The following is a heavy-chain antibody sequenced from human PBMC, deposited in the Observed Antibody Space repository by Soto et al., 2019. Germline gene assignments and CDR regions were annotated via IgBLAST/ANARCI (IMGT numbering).Heavy chain of an antibody. CDR3: AKVAKNYYDSGSYSHFDY. Sequence: PGGSLRLSCAASGFTFSTYAMTWVRQAPGKGLEWVSSLTDSGGDTFYADSVKGRLTISRDNSESTLFLQMNSLRAEDTAVYYCAKVAKNYYDSGSYSHFDYWGQGTLVTVSS. J-gene: IGHJ4*02. D-gene: IGHD3-10*01. V-gene: IGHV3-23*01. CDR1: GFTFSTYA. CDR2: LTDSGGDT.